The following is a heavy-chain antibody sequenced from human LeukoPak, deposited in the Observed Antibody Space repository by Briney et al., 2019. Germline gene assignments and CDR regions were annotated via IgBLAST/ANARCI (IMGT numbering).Heavy chain of an antibody. CDR1: GASISTNSYY. Sequence: PSETLSLTCTVSGASISTNSYYWGWIRQPPGKGLEWIGSIYYSGSTYYNPALKSRVTISVDTPKNQFSLKLSSVTAADTAVYYCARLRAMVRGVARGYCYMDVWGKGTTVTISS. V-gene: IGHV4-39*01. CDR2: IYYSGST. J-gene: IGHJ6*03. D-gene: IGHD3-10*01. CDR3: ARLRAMVRGVARGYCYMDV.